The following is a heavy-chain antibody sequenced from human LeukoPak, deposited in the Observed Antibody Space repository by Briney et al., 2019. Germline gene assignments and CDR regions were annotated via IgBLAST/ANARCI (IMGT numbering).Heavy chain of an antibody. J-gene: IGHJ2*01. Sequence: GGSLRLSCAASGFTFSSYGMHWVRQAPGKGPEWVAVIWYDGSNKYYADSVKGRFTISRDNSKNTLYLQMNSLRAEDTAVYYCARGGFDWLLLNWSYWYFDLWGRGTLVTVSS. CDR2: IWYDGSNK. CDR1: GFTFSSYG. V-gene: IGHV3-33*01. D-gene: IGHD3-9*01. CDR3: ARGGFDWLLLNWSYWYFDL.